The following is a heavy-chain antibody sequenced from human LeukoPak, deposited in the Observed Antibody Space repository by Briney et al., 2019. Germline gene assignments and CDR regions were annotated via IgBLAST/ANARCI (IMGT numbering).Heavy chain of an antibody. J-gene: IGHJ4*02. CDR1: GYTFTGYY. CDR2: INPNSGGT. V-gene: IGHV1-2*02. D-gene: IGHD5-18*01. Sequence: ASVKVSCKASGYTFTGYYMHWVRQAPGQGLEWMGWINPNSGGTNYAQKIQGRVTITRDTSISTAYMELSRLRSDDTAVYYCARVGTVDTAMVTLCGDLYYFDYWGQGTLVTVSS. CDR3: ARVGTVDTAMVTLCGDLYYFDY.